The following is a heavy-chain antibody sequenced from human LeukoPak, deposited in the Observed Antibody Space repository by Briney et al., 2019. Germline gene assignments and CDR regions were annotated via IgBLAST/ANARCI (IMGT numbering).Heavy chain of an antibody. D-gene: IGHD6-19*01. CDR1: GFTFSSYE. J-gene: IGHJ4*02. CDR3: ATASHGYSSGWYPYLFDY. V-gene: IGHV3-23*01. CDR2: ISGSGGST. Sequence: GGSLRLSCAASGFTFSSYEMNWVRQAPGKGLEWVSAISGSGGSTYYADSVKGRFTISRDNSKSTLHLQMNSLRSEDTAVYYCATASHGYSSGWYPYLFDYWGQGTLVTVSS.